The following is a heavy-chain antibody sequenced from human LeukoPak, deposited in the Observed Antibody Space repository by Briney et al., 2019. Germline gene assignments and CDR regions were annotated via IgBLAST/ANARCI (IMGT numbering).Heavy chain of an antibody. J-gene: IGHJ4*02. CDR1: DGSVRSYY. CDR3: ASMLGSGSGNYLFDF. CDR2: VHYSGRT. Sequence: SETPSLTCTVSDGSVRSYYWSWIRQPPGKGLEWIGYVHYSGRTSYNPSLNSRVTISLDTSKNQFSLKVNSVTAADAAVYHCASMLGSGSGNYLFDFWGQGTLVTVSS. V-gene: IGHV4-59*02. D-gene: IGHD3-10*01.